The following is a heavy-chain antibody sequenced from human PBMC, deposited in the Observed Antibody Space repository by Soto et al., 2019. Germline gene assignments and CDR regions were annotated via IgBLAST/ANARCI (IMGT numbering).Heavy chain of an antibody. CDR2: IIPIFGTA. V-gene: IGHV1-69*01. D-gene: IGHD3-10*01. CDR1: GGTFSSYA. CDR3: VSGAWYEGSRSLRYYYGLDV. J-gene: IGHJ6*02. Sequence: QVQLVQSGAEVKKPGSSVKVSCKASGGTFSSYAISWVRQAPGQGLEWMGGIIPIFGTANYAQKFQGRVTITADESTSTAYLELSSLRYEDTAVYYCVSGAWYEGSRSLRYYYGLDVWGQGTTVTVSS.